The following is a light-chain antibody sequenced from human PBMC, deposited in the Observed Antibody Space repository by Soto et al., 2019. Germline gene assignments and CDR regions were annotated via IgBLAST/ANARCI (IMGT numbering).Light chain of an antibody. CDR3: QQYESATLS. CDR2: GAS. Sequence: EIVLTQSPGTLSLSPGERATLSCRASQSISSSYLAWYQQKPGQAPRLLIYGASSRATGTPDRFSGSGSGKDFTLTISRLDPEDFGLYYCQQYESATLSFGGGAKVEI. J-gene: IGKJ4*01. CDR1: QSISSSY. V-gene: IGKV3-20*01.